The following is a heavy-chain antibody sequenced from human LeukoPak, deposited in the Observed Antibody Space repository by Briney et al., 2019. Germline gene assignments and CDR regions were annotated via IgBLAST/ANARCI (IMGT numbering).Heavy chain of an antibody. Sequence: GASVKVSCKASGGTFSSYPFTWVRQAPGQGLEWMGEITPIFGTANYAQRFQGRVTITADESTSTVYMELSSLRSDDTAFYYCARNSRVASTSGLNYWGQGTLVTVSS. D-gene: IGHD4-23*01. J-gene: IGHJ4*02. V-gene: IGHV1-69*13. CDR3: ARNSRVASTSGLNY. CDR2: ITPIFGTA. CDR1: GGTFSSYP.